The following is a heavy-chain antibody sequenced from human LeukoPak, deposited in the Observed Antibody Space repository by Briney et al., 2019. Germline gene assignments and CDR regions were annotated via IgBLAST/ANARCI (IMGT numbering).Heavy chain of an antibody. CDR3: AKDRYYYDSSGYYDLYYFDY. CDR2: IRSTANGYAT. CDR1: GFTFSGSA. J-gene: IGHJ4*02. Sequence: PGGSLRLSCAASGFTFSGSALHWVRQASGKGLEWVGRIRSTANGYATAYAASVKGRFTISRDDSKNTAYLQMDSLKTEDTAVYYCAKDRYYYDSSGYYDLYYFDYWGQGTLVTVSS. V-gene: IGHV3-73*01. D-gene: IGHD3-22*01.